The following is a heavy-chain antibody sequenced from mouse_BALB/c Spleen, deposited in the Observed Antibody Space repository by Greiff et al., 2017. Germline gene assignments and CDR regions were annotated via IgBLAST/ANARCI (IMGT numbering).Heavy chain of an antibody. CDR2: IRLKSNNYAT. V-gene: IGHV6-6*02. J-gene: IGHJ4*01. CDR3: TRMGRYAMDY. CDR1: GFTFSNYW. Sequence: EVKVVESGGGLVQPGGSMKLSCVASGFTFSNYWMNWVRQSPEKGLEWVAEIRLKSNNYATHYAESVKGRFTISRDDSKSSVYLQMNNLRAEDTGIYYCTRMGRYAMDYWGQGTSVTVSS. D-gene: IGHD4-1*01.